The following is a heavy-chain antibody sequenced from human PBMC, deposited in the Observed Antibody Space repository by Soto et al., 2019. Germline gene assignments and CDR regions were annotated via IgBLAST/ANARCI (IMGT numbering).Heavy chain of an antibody. CDR2: VSRGGGTA. J-gene: IGHJ4*02. V-gene: IGHV3-23*01. CDR1: VSTFSSDS. CDR3: ARRQVATKYFDY. D-gene: IGHD2-15*01. Sequence: EVQLLESGGGLVQPGGSLRLSCAASVSTFSSDSMSWVRQAPGKGLEWASVVSRGGGTAIYGDSVKGRFTISRDNSKNTLYLQMNSLRVEDTAVYYCARRQVATKYFDYWGQGNLVTVSS.